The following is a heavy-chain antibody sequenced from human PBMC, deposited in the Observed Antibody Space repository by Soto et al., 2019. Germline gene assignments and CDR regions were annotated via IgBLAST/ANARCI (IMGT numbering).Heavy chain of an antibody. CDR3: ARDRRYVLRFLEWLPNDAFDI. V-gene: IGHV1-69*05. Sequence: GASVKVSCKASGGTFSSYAISWVRQAPGQGLEWMGGIIPIFGTANYAQKFQGRVTITRDTSTSTAYMELSSLRSEDTAVYYCARDRRYVLRFLEWLPNDAFDIWGQGTTVTVSS. CDR1: GGTFSSYA. CDR2: IIPIFGTA. J-gene: IGHJ3*02. D-gene: IGHD3-3*01.